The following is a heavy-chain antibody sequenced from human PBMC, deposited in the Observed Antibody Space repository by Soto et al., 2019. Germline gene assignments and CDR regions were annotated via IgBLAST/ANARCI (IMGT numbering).Heavy chain of an antibody. Sequence: GGSLRLSCAASGFTFRNYGMHWVRQAPGKGLEWVAVISGSGGSTYYADSVKGRFTISRDNSKNTLYLQMNSLRAEDTAVYYCAKGDVLRFLEWLSPAPYYYGMDVWGQGTTVTVSS. D-gene: IGHD3-3*01. V-gene: IGHV3-23*01. CDR2: ISGSGGST. CDR3: AKGDVLRFLEWLSPAPYYYGMDV. J-gene: IGHJ6*02. CDR1: GFTFRNYG.